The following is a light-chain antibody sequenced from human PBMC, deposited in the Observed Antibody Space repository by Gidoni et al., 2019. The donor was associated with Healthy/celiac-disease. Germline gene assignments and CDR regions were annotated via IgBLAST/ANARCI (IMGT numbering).Light chain of an antibody. Sequence: PISCTGTSSDVGGYNYVSWYQQHPGKAPKLMIYEVSNRPSGVSNRFSGSKSGNTASLTISGLQAEDEADYYCSSYTSSSTVVFGGGTKLTVL. CDR2: EVS. CDR1: SSDVGGYNY. CDR3: SSYTSSSTVV. J-gene: IGLJ2*01. V-gene: IGLV2-14*01.